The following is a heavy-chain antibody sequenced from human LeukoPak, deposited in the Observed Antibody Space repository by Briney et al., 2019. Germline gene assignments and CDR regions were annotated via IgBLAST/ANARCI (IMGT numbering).Heavy chain of an antibody. J-gene: IGHJ4*02. CDR2: IKSKTDGGTT. V-gene: IGHV3-15*01. CDR3: TARDYDILTGYYK. Sequence: GGSLRLSCAASGFTFSNAWMSWVRQAPGKGLEWVGRIKSKTDGGTTDYAAPVKGRFTISRDDSKNTLDLQMNSLKTEDTAVYYCTARDYDILTGYYKWGQGTLVTVSS. CDR1: GFTFSNAW. D-gene: IGHD3-9*01.